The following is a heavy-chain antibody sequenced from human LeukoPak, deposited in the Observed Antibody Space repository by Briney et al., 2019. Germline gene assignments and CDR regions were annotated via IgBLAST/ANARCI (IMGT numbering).Heavy chain of an antibody. Sequence: ASVKVSCKTSGYSFTDYDIHWVRQATGQGLEWMGWMNPKTDNTEYAQKFQGRVTLTWTTSISTAYMELSSLKSEDTAVYFCARSGPISLRFWGQGTLVTVSS. CDR3: ARSGPISLRF. J-gene: IGHJ4*02. V-gene: IGHV1-8*01. D-gene: IGHD2/OR15-2a*01. CDR1: GYSFTDYD. CDR2: MNPKTDNT.